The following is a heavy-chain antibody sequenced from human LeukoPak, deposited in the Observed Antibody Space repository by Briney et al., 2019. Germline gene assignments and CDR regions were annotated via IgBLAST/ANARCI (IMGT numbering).Heavy chain of an antibody. Sequence: PGGSLRLSCAASGFTFSNYSMNWVRQAPGKGLEWVANIKQDGSEKYYVDSVKGRFTISRDNAKNSLYLQMNSLRAEDAAVYYCARDPADIVPFDYWGQGTLVTVSS. CDR1: GFTFSNYS. CDR3: ARDPADIVPFDY. J-gene: IGHJ4*02. V-gene: IGHV3-7*01. CDR2: IKQDGSEK. D-gene: IGHD2-8*01.